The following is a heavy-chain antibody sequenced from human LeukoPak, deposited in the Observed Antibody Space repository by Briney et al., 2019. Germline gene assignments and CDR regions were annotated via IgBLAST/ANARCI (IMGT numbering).Heavy chain of an antibody. D-gene: IGHD1-26*01. V-gene: IGHV4-39*02. CDR1: GGSISSSSYY. Sequence: SDTQSLTCTVSGGSISSSSYYWAWIRQPPRKVLEWHGSIYYSGSTYYNPSLKSRVTISVDTSKNQFSLKLSSVTAADTAVYYCARDGANWEEPNDAFDTWGQGTLVTVSS. CDR2: IYYSGST. J-gene: IGHJ3*02. CDR3: ARDGANWEEPNDAFDT.